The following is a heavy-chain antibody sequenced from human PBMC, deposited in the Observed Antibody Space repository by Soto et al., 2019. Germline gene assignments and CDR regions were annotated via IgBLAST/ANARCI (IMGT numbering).Heavy chain of an antibody. Sequence: ASVKVSCKTSGYTFNTYGISWVRQVPGQGLEWMGWISGNNGATNYAQNLQGRVTITTDTSTGTAYMEMRTLRSDDTAVYYCAGDHKWFRLSGNWFDTWGQGTLVTVSS. V-gene: IGHV1-18*04. D-gene: IGHD3-22*01. CDR1: GYTFNTYG. CDR3: AGDHKWFRLSGNWFDT. J-gene: IGHJ5*02. CDR2: ISGNNGAT.